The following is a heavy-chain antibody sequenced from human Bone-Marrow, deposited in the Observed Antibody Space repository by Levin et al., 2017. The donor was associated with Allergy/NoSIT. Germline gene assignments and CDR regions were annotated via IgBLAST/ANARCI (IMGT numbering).Heavy chain of an antibody. CDR3: AREMEGGNYRAGFDP. CDR1: GGTFSSFP. Sequence: SVKVSCKTSGGTFSSFPISWVRQAPGQGLEWVGGIIPIFNIANYAQKLQGRVTITADESTRAVYMELSSLRSDDTAVYFCAREMEGGNYRAGFDPWGQGTLVTVSS. V-gene: IGHV1-69*13. J-gene: IGHJ5*02. CDR2: IIPIFNIA. D-gene: IGHD1-26*01.